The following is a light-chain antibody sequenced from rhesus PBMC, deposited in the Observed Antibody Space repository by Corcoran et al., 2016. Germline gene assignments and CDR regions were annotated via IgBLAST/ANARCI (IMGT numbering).Light chain of an antibody. CDR1: SLKTNY. V-gene: IGLV3S11*01. CDR3: GSWDNSGNHYS. CDR2: GNT. J-gene: IGLJ1*01. Sequence: SSGLTQEPALSVALGHTVRMTCQGDSLKTNYASWYQQKPGQVPVLVIYGNTNRPSGIPGRFSGSWSGNPGSLTSTGAQVEDEADYYCGSWDNSGNHYSLGAGTRLTVL.